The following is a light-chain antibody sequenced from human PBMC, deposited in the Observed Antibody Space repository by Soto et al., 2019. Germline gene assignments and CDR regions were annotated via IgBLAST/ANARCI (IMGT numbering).Light chain of an antibody. Sequence: QSALTQPPSASGSPGQSVTISCTGTSSDVGGYDYVSWYQQHPGKAPKLMIYEVIKRPSGVPDRFSGSKSANTASLTVSGLQAEDEADYFCSSYAGRNILVFGGGTKVTVL. J-gene: IGLJ2*01. CDR1: SSDVGGYDY. CDR2: EVI. V-gene: IGLV2-8*01. CDR3: SSYAGRNILV.